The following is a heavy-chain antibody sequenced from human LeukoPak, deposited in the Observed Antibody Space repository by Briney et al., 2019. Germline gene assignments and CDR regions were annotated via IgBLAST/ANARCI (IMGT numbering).Heavy chain of an antibody. CDR2: MNPNSGNT. V-gene: IGHV1-8*01. CDR1: GYTFTSYD. Sequence: ASVKVSCKASGYTFTSYDINWVRQATGQGLEWMGWMNPNSGNTGYAQKFQGRVTMTRNTSISTAYMELSSLRSEDTAVYYCARVPPPEYYGSGSYYLNYWGQGTLVTVSS. J-gene: IGHJ4*02. D-gene: IGHD3-10*01. CDR3: ARVPPPEYYGSGSYYLNY.